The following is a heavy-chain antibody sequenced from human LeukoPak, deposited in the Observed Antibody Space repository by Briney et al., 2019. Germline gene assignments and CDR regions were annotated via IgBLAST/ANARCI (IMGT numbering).Heavy chain of an antibody. CDR3: ARQPIGYCSSTSCYW. J-gene: IGHJ4*02. V-gene: IGHV4-39*01. CDR2: IYYSGST. D-gene: IGHD2-2*01. Sequence: PSETLTLTCTVSGGSISSSSYYWGWIRQPPGKGLEWIGSIYYSGSTYYNPSLKSRVTTSVDTSKNQFSLKLSSVTAADTAVYYCARQPIGYCSSTSCYWWGQGTLVTVSS. CDR1: GGSISSSSYY.